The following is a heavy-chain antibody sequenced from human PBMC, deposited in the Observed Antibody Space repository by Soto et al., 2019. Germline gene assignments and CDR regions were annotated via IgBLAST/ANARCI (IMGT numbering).Heavy chain of an antibody. D-gene: IGHD2-2*01. CDR1: GGTFSSYA. Sequence: SVKVSCKASGGTFSSYAISWVRQAPGQGLEWMGGIIPIFGTANYAQKFQGRVTITADESTSTAYMELSSLRSEDTAVYYCARDRSDIVVVPAADNFYYYYGMDVWGQGTTVTVSS. V-gene: IGHV1-69*13. J-gene: IGHJ6*02. CDR3: ARDRSDIVVVPAADNFYYYYGMDV. CDR2: IIPIFGTA.